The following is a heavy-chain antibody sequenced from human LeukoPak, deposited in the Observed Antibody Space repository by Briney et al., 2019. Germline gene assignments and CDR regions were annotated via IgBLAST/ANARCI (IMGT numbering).Heavy chain of an antibody. CDR1: GGSISSGDYY. Sequence: SQTLSLTCTVSGGSISSGDYYWSWIRQPPGKGLEWIVYIYYSGSTYYNPSLKSRVTISVDTSKNQFSLKLSSVTAADTAVYYCARDYYGVDAFDIWGQGTMVTVSS. V-gene: IGHV4-30-4*01. CDR2: IYYSGST. CDR3: ARDYYGVDAFDI. D-gene: IGHD3-10*01. J-gene: IGHJ3*02.